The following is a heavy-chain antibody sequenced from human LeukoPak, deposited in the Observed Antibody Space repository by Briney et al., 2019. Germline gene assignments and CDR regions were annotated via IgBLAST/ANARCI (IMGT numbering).Heavy chain of an antibody. Sequence: ASVKVSCKASGYTFTGYYMHWVRQAPGQGLEWMGWINPNSGGTNYAQKFQGRVTKTRDTSISTAYMELSRLRSDDTAVYYCARVFGSYYDYVWGSYRFDYWGQGTLVTVSS. CDR3: ARVFGSYYDYVWGSYRFDY. V-gene: IGHV1-2*02. CDR1: GYTFTGYY. CDR2: INPNSGGT. J-gene: IGHJ4*02. D-gene: IGHD3-16*02.